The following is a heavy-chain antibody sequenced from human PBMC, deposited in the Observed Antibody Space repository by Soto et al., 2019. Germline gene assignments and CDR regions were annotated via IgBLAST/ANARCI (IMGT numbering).Heavy chain of an antibody. CDR2: IYPDHSDT. V-gene: IGHV5-51*01. J-gene: IGHJ6*02. D-gene: IGHD3-10*01. Sequence: GESLKISCQGSGYRFSNYWIVWVRQTPGKGLEWVGIIYPDHSDTTYSPSFQGRFTISADKSINTAYLQWSSLKASDTAIYYCAKSMIRGHAMDDWGPGATVTVSS. CDR3: AKSMIRGHAMDD. CDR1: GYRFSNYW.